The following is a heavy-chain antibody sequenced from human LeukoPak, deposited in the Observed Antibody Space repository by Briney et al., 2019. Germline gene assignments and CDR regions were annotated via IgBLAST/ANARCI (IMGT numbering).Heavy chain of an antibody. Sequence: SETLSLTCTVSGGSISSYYWSWIRQPPGKGLEWIGYIYYSGSTNYNPSLKSRVTISVDTSKNQFSLKLSSVTAADTAVYYYARDLRDYVWGSYLDVWGKGTTVTVSS. CDR2: IYYSGST. V-gene: IGHV4-59*01. CDR1: GGSISSYY. CDR3: ARDLRDYVWGSYLDV. J-gene: IGHJ6*03. D-gene: IGHD3-16*01.